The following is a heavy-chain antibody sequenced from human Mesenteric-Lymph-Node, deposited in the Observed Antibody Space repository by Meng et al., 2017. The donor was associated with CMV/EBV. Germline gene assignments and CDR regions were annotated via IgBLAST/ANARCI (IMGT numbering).Heavy chain of an antibody. V-gene: IGHV3-21*03. CDR1: GFTFSGNT. CDR3: ANELTGGFSGYDY. CDR2: IGSTGEHT. J-gene: IGHJ4*02. D-gene: IGHD5-12*01. Sequence: ASGFTFSGNTMNWVRQAPGKGLEWVSSIGSTGEHTFYADSVKGRFIVSRDNAKNSLSLQMNSLRADDTAVYYGANELTGGFSGYDYWGQGALVTVSS.